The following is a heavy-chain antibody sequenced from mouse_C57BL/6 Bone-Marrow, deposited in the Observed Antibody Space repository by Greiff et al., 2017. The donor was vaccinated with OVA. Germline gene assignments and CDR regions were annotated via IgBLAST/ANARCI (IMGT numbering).Heavy chain of an antibody. CDR2: INYDGSST. D-gene: IGHD3-3*01. CDR1: GFTFSDYY. V-gene: IGHV5-16*01. J-gene: IGHJ4*01. Sequence: DVKLVESEGGLVQPGRSMKLSCTASGFTFSDYYMAWVRQVPEKGLEWVANINYDGSSTYYLDSLKSRFIISRDNAKNILYLQMSSLKSEDTATYYCARGLYAMDYWGQGTSVTVSS. CDR3: ARGLYAMDY.